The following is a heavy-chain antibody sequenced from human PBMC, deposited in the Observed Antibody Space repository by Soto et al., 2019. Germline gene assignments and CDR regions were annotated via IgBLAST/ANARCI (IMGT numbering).Heavy chain of an antibody. Sequence: GGSMRLSCAASGLTFSIYSMNWVRQAPGKGLEWVSSISSSSSYIYYADSVKGRFTISRDNAKNSLYLQMNSLRAEDTAVYYCAGDMGYDSSGYYGPDYWGQGTLVTVSS. CDR2: ISSSSSYI. CDR1: GLTFSIYS. J-gene: IGHJ4*02. D-gene: IGHD3-22*01. V-gene: IGHV3-21*01. CDR3: AGDMGYDSSGYYGPDY.